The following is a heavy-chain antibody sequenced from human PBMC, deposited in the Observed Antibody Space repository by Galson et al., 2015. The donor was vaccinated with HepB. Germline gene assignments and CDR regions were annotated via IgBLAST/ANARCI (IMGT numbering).Heavy chain of an antibody. CDR2: ITTSSSTI. CDR3: ARHDRAAAFDY. D-gene: IGHD6-13*01. J-gene: IGHJ4*02. Sequence: SLRLSCAASGFTFSSYSMNWVRQAPGKGLEWVSYITTSSSTIYYADSVKGRFTISRDNAKNSLFLQMNSLRDGDTAVYYCARHDRAAAFDYWGQGTLVTVSS. CDR1: GFTFSSYS. V-gene: IGHV3-48*02.